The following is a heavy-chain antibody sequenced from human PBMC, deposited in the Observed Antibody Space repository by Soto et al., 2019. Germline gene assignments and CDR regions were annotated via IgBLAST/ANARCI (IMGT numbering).Heavy chain of an antibody. CDR2: IRSKAYGGTT. J-gene: IGHJ6*02. CDR1: GLTFGDYA. V-gene: IGHV3-49*03. Sequence: GGSLRLSCTASGLTFGDYAMSWFRQAPGKGLEWVGFIRSKAYGGTTEYAASVKGRFTISRDDSKSIAYLQMNSLKTEDTAVYYCTRDGSRGWADYYYYYGMDVWGQGTTVTVSS. CDR3: TRDGSRGWADYYYYYGMDV. D-gene: IGHD6-19*01.